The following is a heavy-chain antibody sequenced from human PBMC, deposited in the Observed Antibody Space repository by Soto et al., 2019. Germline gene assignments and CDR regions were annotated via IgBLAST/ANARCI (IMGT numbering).Heavy chain of an antibody. CDR2: IVVGNGNT. D-gene: IGHD3-9*01. J-gene: IGHJ4*02. CDR3: ARGSPNHYDILTGYTHPSRYYFDY. Sequence: SVKVSCKASGFTFTSSAVQWLRQARGQRLEWIGWIVVGNGNTNYAQRFQERVTMTRDTSTSTAYMELRSLRSDDTAVYYCARGSPNHYDILTGYTHPSRYYFDYWGQGTLVTVSS. CDR1: GFTFTSSA. V-gene: IGHV1-58*01.